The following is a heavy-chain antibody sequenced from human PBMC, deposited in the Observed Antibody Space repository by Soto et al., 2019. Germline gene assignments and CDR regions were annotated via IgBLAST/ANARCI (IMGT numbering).Heavy chain of an antibody. J-gene: IGHJ3*02. CDR2: IIPIFGTA. CDR1: GSTFSRYA. CDR3: ARAYCGGDCYPDSAFDI. D-gene: IGHD2-21*02. V-gene: IGHV1-69*13. Sequence: GASVKVSCKASGSTFSRYAISWGRQAPGQRLEWMGGIIPIFGTANYAQKFQGRVTITADESTSTAYMELSSLRSEDTAVYYCARAYCGGDCYPDSAFDIWGKGTMVTVSS.